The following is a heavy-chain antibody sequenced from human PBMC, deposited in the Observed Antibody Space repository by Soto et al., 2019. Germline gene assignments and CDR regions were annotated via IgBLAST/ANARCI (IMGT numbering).Heavy chain of an antibody. CDR2: ISYSGST. CDR1: GGSISSGNYY. D-gene: IGHD2-15*01. CDR3: ATMRTPATGLYVFDY. V-gene: IGHV4-30-4*01. Sequence: QVQLQESGPGLVKPSQTLSLTCTVSGGSISSGNYYWSWIRQPPGKGLEWIGFISYSGSTYYNTSLKSRATISVDTSKSYFSLNLSFVTAADTAVYYCATMRTPATGLYVFDYWGQGALVTVSS. J-gene: IGHJ4*02.